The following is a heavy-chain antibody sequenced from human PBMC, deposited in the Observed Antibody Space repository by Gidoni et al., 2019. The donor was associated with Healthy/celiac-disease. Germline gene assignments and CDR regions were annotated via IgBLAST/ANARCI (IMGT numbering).Heavy chain of an antibody. CDR2: IWYDGSNK. D-gene: IGHD5-18*01. J-gene: IGHJ6*02. CDR3: ARGVRGYSAIWYYGMDV. CDR1: GFTFSSYG. Sequence: QVQLVESGGGVVQPRRSLRLSCAASGFTFSSYGLHWVRQAPGKGLEWVAVIWYDGSNKYYADSVKGRFTISRDNSKNPLYLQMNSLRAEDTAVYYCARGVRGYSAIWYYGMDVWGQGTTVTVSS. V-gene: IGHV3-33*01.